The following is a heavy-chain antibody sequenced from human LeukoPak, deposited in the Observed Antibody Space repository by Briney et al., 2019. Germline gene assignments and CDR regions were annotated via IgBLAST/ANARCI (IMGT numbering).Heavy chain of an antibody. J-gene: IGHJ3*02. CDR2: ISSSGST. D-gene: IGHD3-22*01. V-gene: IGHV4-61*02. Sequence: SETLSLTCTVSGGSISSSSYYWSWIRQPAGKGLEWIGRISSSGSTNYNPSLKSRVTISVDTSKNQFSLKLSSVTAADTAVYFCARGPYFYDSSGAFDIWGQGTMVTVSS. CDR3: ARGPYFYDSSGAFDI. CDR1: GGSISSSSYY.